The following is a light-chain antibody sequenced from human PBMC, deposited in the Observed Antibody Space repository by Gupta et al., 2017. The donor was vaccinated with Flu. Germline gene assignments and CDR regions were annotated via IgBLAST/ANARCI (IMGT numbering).Light chain of an antibody. CDR2: EVR. CDR3: CSYRGGSSWV. CDR1: SSDVGGYNR. J-gene: IGLJ3*02. V-gene: IGLV2-23*02. Sequence: IAGAGASSDVGGYNRVAGDQHHPARAPELMIYEVRKRPSGVASRFSGSKSGNTASLTIYGRQAEDEADYYCCSYRGGSSWVFGGGTKLTVL.